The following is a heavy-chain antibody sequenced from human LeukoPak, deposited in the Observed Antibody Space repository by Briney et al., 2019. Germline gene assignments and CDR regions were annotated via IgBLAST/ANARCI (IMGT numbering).Heavy chain of an antibody. Sequence: SVKVSCKASGFTFTSSAVQWVRQARGQRLEWIGWIVVGSGNTNYAQKFQERVTITRDMSTSTAYMELSSLRSEDTAVYYCAAPGGVNYYYYYMDVWGKGTTVTVSS. V-gene: IGHV1-58*01. CDR1: GFTFTSSA. CDR3: AAPGGVNYYYYYMDV. D-gene: IGHD2-21*01. CDR2: IVVGSGNT. J-gene: IGHJ6*03.